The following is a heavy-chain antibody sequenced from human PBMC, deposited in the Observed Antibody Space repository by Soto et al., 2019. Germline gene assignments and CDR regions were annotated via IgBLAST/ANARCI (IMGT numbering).Heavy chain of an antibody. V-gene: IGHV4-59*01. CDR1: GGSISSYY. CDR3: AIARDAGSSFDY. D-gene: IGHD3-10*01. Sequence: NPSETLSLTCTVSGGSISSYYWSWIRQPPGKGLEWIGYIYYSGSTNYNPSLKSRVTISVDTSKNQFSLKLSSVTAADTAVYYCAIARDAGSSFDYWGQGTLVTVSS. CDR2: IYYSGST. J-gene: IGHJ4*02.